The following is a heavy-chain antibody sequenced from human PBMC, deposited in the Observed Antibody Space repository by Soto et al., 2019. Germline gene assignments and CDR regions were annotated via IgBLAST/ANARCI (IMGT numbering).Heavy chain of an antibody. V-gene: IGHV4-30-4*01. CDR3: ARGVASRSGSTLYYYGMDV. Sequence: QVQLQESGPGLVKPSQTLSLTCTVSGGSISSGDYYWSWIRQPPGKGLEWIGDIYYSGSTYYNPSLKSRVTISVDTSKNQFSLKLSSVTAADTAVYYCARGVASRSGSTLYYYGMDVWGQGTTVTVSS. J-gene: IGHJ6*02. CDR1: GGSISSGDYY. CDR2: IYYSGST. D-gene: IGHD3-22*01.